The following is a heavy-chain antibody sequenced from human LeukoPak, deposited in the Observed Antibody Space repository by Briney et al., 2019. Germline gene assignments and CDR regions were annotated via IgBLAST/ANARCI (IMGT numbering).Heavy chain of an antibody. V-gene: IGHV3-53*01. D-gene: IGHD2/OR15-2a*01. CDR2: IYSGGST. CDR3: AREAFLTSNWFDP. Sequence: GRSLRLSCAASGFTVSSNYMSWVRQAPGKGLEWVSVIYSGGSTYYVDSVKGRFTISRDNSKNTLYLQMNSLRAEDTAVYYCAREAFLTSNWFDPWGQGTLSPSPQ. CDR1: GFTVSSNY. J-gene: IGHJ5*02.